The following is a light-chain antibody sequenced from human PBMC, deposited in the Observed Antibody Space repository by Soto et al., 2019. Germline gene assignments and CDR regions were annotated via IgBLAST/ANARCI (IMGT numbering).Light chain of an antibody. CDR3: QQRSNWPPELT. CDR2: DTS. CDR1: QSVSGF. J-gene: IGKJ4*01. V-gene: IGKV3-11*01. Sequence: EIVLTQSPATLSLSPGERATLSCRASQSVSGFLAWYQQKPGQAPRLHIYDTSNRATGIPAMFSGSGSGTDFTLIISSLGPEDSAVYYCQQRSNWPPELTFGGGTKVEIK.